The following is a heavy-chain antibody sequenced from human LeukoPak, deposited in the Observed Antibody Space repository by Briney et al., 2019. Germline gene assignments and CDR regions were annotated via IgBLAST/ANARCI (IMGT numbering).Heavy chain of an antibody. V-gene: IGHV4-59*01. CDR2: IYYSGST. J-gene: IGHJ4*02. Sequence: SDTLSLTCTVSGGSISSYYWGWLRQPPGKGLEWLGYIYYSGSTNYNASLTNRVTISVDTSKNQFYLKLSSVTAADTAVYYCAREVGYCSGGSCYSYFDYWGQGTLVTVSS. CDR3: AREVGYCSGGSCYSYFDY. CDR1: GGSISSYY. D-gene: IGHD2-15*01.